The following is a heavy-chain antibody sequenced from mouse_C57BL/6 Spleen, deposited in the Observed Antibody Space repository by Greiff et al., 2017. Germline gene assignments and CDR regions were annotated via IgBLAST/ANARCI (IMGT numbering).Heavy chain of an antibody. J-gene: IGHJ4*01. CDR3: ARGHSPHAMDY. D-gene: IGHD6-1*01. Sequence: EVKLLESGPGLVKPSQSLSLTCSVTGYSITSGYYWNWIRQFPGNKLEWMGYISYDGSNNYNPSLKNRISITRDTSKNQFFLKLNSVTTEDTATYYCARGHSPHAMDYWGQGTSVTVSS. CDR2: ISYDGSN. V-gene: IGHV3-6*01. CDR1: GYSITSGYY.